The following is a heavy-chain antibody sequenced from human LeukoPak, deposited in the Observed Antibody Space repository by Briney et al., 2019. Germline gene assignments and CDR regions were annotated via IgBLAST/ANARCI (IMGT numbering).Heavy chain of an antibody. CDR2: INQSGST. V-gene: IGHV4-34*01. CDR3: ARKPETYYYDSSGYYYDY. J-gene: IGHJ4*02. D-gene: IGHD3-22*01. CDR1: GGSFSGYY. Sequence: SETLSLTCAVYGGSFSGYYWRWIRQPPGKGLGWIGEINQSGSTNYTPSLKSRVTISVDTSKNQFSLKLSSVTAADTAVYYCARKPETYYYDSSGYYYDYWGQGTLVTVSS.